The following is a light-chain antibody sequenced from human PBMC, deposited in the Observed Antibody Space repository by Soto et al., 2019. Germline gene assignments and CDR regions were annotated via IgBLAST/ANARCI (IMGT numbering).Light chain of an antibody. Sequence: EIVMTQSPATLSVSPGERATLSCRASQSVGSNLAWYQQKPGQAPRLLIYGASTRATAIPARFSGSGSGTEFTLTISSLQSEDFAIYFCQQYNNWPPVRTFGQGTKVEIK. CDR1: QSVGSN. V-gene: IGKV3-15*01. CDR3: QQYNNWPPVRT. J-gene: IGKJ1*01. CDR2: GAS.